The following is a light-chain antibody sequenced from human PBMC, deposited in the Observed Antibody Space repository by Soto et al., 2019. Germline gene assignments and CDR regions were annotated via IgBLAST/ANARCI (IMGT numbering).Light chain of an antibody. J-gene: IGKJ2*01. Sequence: DIVMTQSPLSLPVTPGEPASISCRSSQSLLHSNGYNYLDWYLQKPGQSQQLLIYSGSNRASGVPDRFSGSGSGTELTLKISRVEAEDVGTYYGMQAGQTPRTFGPGTKREIK. CDR2: SGS. CDR3: MQAGQTPRT. CDR1: QSLLHSNGYNY. V-gene: IGKV2-28*01.